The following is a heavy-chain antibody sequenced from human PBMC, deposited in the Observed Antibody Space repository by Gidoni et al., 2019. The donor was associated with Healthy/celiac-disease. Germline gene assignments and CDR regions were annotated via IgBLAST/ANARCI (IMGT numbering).Heavy chain of an antibody. V-gene: IGHV3-11*01. J-gene: IGHJ4*02. CDR1: GFTFSDYY. D-gene: IGHD5-18*01. CDR2: ISSSGRTI. CDR3: ARVLSYSYGPKTSTDY. Sequence: QVQLVEPGGGLVKPGGSRRLAGAADGFTFSDYYMSWIRQAPGKGLEWVSYISSSGRTIYYADSVTGRFTISRDNAKNSLYLQMNSLRAEDTAVYYCARVLSYSYGPKTSTDYWGQGTLVTVSS.